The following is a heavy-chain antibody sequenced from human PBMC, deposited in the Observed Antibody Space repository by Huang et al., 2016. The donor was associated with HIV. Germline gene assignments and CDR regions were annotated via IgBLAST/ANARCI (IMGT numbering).Heavy chain of an antibody. CDR1: GYTSTIYS. Sequence: QVQLVQSGAEVKKPGASVKISCKTSGYTSTIYSIHWVRQAPGHRPEWMGWINIGSGRHRYSGKFQGRVKITTDTSATTAYMELSRLRSEDTATYLCARVPGGGRYRYHFDYWGQGTLVTVSS. CDR2: INIGSGRH. CDR3: ARVPGGGRYRYHFDY. J-gene: IGHJ4*02. D-gene: IGHD6-19*01. V-gene: IGHV1-3*04.